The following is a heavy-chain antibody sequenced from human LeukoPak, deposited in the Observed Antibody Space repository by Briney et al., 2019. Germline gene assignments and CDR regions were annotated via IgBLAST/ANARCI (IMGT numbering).Heavy chain of an antibody. V-gene: IGHV3-23*01. Sequence: GGSLRLSCAASGFTFSSYAMSWVRQAPGKGLEWVSAISGSGGSTYYADSVKGRFTISRDNSKNTLYLQMNSLRAEDTAVYYCAKREDGYYGSGSALDIWGQGTMVTVSS. CDR2: ISGSGGST. CDR3: AKREDGYYGSGSALDI. CDR1: GFTFSSYA. J-gene: IGHJ3*02. D-gene: IGHD3-10*01.